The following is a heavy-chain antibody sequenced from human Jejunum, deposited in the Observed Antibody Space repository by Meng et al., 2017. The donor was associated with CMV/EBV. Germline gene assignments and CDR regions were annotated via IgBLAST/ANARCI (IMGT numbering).Heavy chain of an antibody. CDR2: IFQTGRT. J-gene: IGHJ4*02. D-gene: IGHD2-2*01. V-gene: IGHV4-4*02. CDR3: ATARRGCSTASCYLEN. CDR1: W. Sequence: WWVWVRQSPEKGLEWIGEIFQTGRTNYGPSLSSRISISIDKSKNQCSLKMNSVSAADTAMYYCATARRGCSTASCYLENWGQGTLVTVSS.